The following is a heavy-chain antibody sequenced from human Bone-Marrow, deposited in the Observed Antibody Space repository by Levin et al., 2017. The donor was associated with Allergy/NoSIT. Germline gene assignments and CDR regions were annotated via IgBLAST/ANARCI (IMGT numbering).Heavy chain of an antibody. V-gene: IGHV3-74*01. D-gene: IGHD3-16*02. J-gene: IGHJ4*02. CDR1: GFTFSTSW. CDR2: INSDGSST. CDR3: VRIFYDYVWGSYRYTEENDY. Sequence: GGSLRLSCAASGFTFSTSWMHWVRQDPEKGLVWVSRINSDGSSTNYADSVKGRFTISRDNAKNTLYLQMNSLRAEDTAVYYCVRIFYDYVWGSYRYTEENDYWGQGTLVTVSS.